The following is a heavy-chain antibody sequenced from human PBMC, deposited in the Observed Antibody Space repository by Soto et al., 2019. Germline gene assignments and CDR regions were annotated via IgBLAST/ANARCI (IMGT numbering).Heavy chain of an antibody. D-gene: IGHD2-2*01. CDR3: ARDAPGAAPY. V-gene: IGHV4-31*03. CDR2: ISYRATT. J-gene: IGHJ4*02. Sequence: QVQLQESGPGLVRPSQTLSLTSTVSGGSITNGDYYWNWVRQHPGKGLEWIGYISYRATTFYNPSLKSRVSISVETSKNQFSLNLCSVTAADTAVYFCARDAPGAAPYWGQGTLVTVSS. CDR1: GGSITNGDYY.